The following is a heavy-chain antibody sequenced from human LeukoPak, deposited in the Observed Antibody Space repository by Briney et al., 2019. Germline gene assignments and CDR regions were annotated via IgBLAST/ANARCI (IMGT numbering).Heavy chain of an antibody. D-gene: IGHD5-18*01. J-gene: IGHJ2*01. CDR1: GGTFGIYV. V-gene: IGHV1-69*13. CDR2: IIPTFGTA. Sequence: GASVKVSCKASGGTFGIYVISWVRQAPGQGLEWMGGIIPTFGTAHYAQKFQGRLTITADEATSPVYMEMSSLRSEDTAMYYCAKEGDTALVTGYFDLWGRGTLVTVSA. CDR3: AKEGDTALVTGYFDL.